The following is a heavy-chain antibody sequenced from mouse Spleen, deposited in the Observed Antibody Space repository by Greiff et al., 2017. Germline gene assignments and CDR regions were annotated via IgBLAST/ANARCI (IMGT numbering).Heavy chain of an antibody. CDR1: GFTFSSYA. V-gene: IGHV5-6-5*01. CDR3: ARRYDGLDAMDY. CDR2: ISSGGST. Sequence: EVKLVESGGGLVKPGGSLKLSCAASGFTFSSYAMSWVRQTPEKRLEWVASISSGGSTYYPDSVKGRFTISRDNARNILYLQMSSLRSEDTAMYYCARRYDGLDAMDYWGQGTSVTVSS. D-gene: IGHD2-14*01. J-gene: IGHJ4*01.